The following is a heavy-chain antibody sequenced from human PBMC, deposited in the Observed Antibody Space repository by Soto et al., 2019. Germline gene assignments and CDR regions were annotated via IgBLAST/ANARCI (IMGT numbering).Heavy chain of an antibody. J-gene: IGHJ4*02. CDR2: ISHHGLKE. Sequence: QVQLVESGGGVVRPGRSLRLSCVASGFTFRDYVMHWVRQAPGKGLEWVAGISHHGLKEHYADSVKGRFTISRDNSKKTVYLQLNSLRGDDTAVYYCAKDWVGGSNKYYFEYWGQGTLVTVSS. CDR3: AKDWVGGSNKYYFEY. D-gene: IGHD1-26*01. CDR1: GFTFRDYV. V-gene: IGHV3-30*18.